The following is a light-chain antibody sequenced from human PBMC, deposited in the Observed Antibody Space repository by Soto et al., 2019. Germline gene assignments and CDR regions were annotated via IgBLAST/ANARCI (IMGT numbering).Light chain of an antibody. CDR3: QQSYSKWT. CDR1: ESVSSY. Sequence: DIQMTQSPSSLSASVGDRVTITCRAKESVSSYVNWYQQKPGKAPKLLIYAASSLHSGVPARFSGSGSVTDFTLTISGVQPEDFATYYCQQSYSKWTFGQGTKVEIK. J-gene: IGKJ1*01. CDR2: AAS. V-gene: IGKV1-39*01.